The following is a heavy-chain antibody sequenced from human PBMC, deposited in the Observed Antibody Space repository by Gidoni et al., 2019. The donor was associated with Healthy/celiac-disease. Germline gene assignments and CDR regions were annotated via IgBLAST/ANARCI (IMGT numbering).Heavy chain of an antibody. CDR2: FYYSGST. D-gene: IGHD2-2*01. CDR1: GGSISSYS. J-gene: IGHJ6*03. CDR3: ARDAYCSSTSCYGGDYYYMDV. Sequence: QVQLQESGPGLVKPSETLSLTCPVSGGSISSYSWSWIRQPPGKGLGWIGYFYYSGSTNYNPSLKSRVTISVDTSKNQFSLKLSAVTAADTAVYYCARDAYCSSTSCYGGDYYYMDVWGKGTTVTVSS. V-gene: IGHV4-59*01.